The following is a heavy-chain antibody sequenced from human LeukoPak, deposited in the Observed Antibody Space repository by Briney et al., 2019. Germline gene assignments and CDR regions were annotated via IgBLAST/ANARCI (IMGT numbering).Heavy chain of an antibody. J-gene: IGHJ3*02. V-gene: IGHV4-39*01. D-gene: IGHD6-19*01. CDR2: IYYSGST. Sequence: TSETLSLTCTVSGGSISSSSYYWGWIRQPPGKGLEWIGSIYYSGSTYYNPSLKSRVTISVDTSKNQFSLKLSSVTAADTAVYYCARPRRYSSGWFAFDIWGQGTTVTVSS. CDR3: ARPRRYSSGWFAFDI. CDR1: GGSISSSSYY.